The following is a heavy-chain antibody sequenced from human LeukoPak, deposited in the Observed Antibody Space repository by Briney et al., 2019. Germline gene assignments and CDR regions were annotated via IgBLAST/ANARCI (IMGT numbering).Heavy chain of an antibody. Sequence: ASVKVSCKASGGSFSSYAISWVRQAPGQGLEWMGGIIPMFGTANYAQKFQGRVTITADESTSTAYMELSSLRSEDTAVYYCARASVRGGYYDSSGYLDYWGQGTLVTVSS. CDR3: ARASVRGGYYDSSGYLDY. CDR2: IIPMFGTA. J-gene: IGHJ4*02. D-gene: IGHD3-22*01. V-gene: IGHV1-69*13. CDR1: GGSFSSYA.